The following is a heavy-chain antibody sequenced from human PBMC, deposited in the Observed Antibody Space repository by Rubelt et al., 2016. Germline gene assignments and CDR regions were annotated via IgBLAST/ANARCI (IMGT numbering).Heavy chain of an antibody. V-gene: IGHV1-18*01. CDR2: ISAYNGNT. CDR3: ASVMPEFSSSSTYYFDY. CDR1: GYTFTSYG. Sequence: QVQLVQSGAEVKKPGASVKVSCKASGYTFTSYGISWVRQAPGQGLEWMGWISAYNGNTNYAPKLQGRVTMTTDTSTSTAYMEQWSLRAADTAVYYCASVMPEFSSSSTYYFDYWGQGTLVTVSS. J-gene: IGHJ4*02. D-gene: IGHD6-6*01.